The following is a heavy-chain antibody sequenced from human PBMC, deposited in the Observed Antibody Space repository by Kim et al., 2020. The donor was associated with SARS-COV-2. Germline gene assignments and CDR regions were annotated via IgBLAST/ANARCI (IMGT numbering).Heavy chain of an antibody. Sequence: SETLSLTCTVSGGSISSYYWSWIRQPPGKGLEWIGYIYYSGSTNYNPSLKSRVTISVDTSKNQFSLKLSSVTAADTAVYYCARHQSGYYYDSNAFDIWGQGTMVTVSS. V-gene: IGHV4-59*08. CDR2: IYYSGST. D-gene: IGHD3-22*01. J-gene: IGHJ3*02. CDR1: GGSISSYY. CDR3: ARHQSGYYYDSNAFDI.